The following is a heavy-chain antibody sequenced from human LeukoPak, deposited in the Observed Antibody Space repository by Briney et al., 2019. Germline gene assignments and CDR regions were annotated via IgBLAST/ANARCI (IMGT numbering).Heavy chain of an antibody. J-gene: IGHJ6*03. V-gene: IGHV1-69*13. CDR1: GGTFSSYA. CDR2: IIPIFGTA. CDR3: AREADRLGSWYYYYMDV. D-gene: IGHD3-16*02. Sequence: GASVKVSCKASGGTFSSYAISWVRQAPGQGLEWMGGIIPIFGTANYAQKFQGRVTITADESTSTAYMELSSLRSEDTAVYYCAREADRLGSWYYYYMDVWGKGTTVTVSS.